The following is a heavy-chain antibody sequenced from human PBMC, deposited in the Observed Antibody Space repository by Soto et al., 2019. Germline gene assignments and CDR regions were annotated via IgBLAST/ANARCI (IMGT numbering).Heavy chain of an antibody. V-gene: IGHV4-59*08. D-gene: IGHD1-20*01. J-gene: IGHJ6*03. Sequence: QVQLQESGPGLVKPSETLSLTCTVSGGSISSYYWSWIRQPPGKGLEWIGYIYYSGSTNYNPSLRSRVTISVDTSKNQFSLKLSSVTAADTAVYYCVRHITGTTNYYYYMDVWGKGTTVTVSS. CDR3: VRHITGTTNYYYYMDV. CDR2: IYYSGST. CDR1: GGSISSYY.